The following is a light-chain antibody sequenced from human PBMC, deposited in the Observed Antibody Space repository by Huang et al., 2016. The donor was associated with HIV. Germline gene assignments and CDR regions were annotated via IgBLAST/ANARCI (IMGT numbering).Light chain of an antibody. V-gene: IGKV1-5*03. Sequence: DIQMTQSPSTLSAAVGDGVTITCRASQRISTYLAWYQQKPGKAPKLLVYKASNLESGVPSRFRGSGFETEFTLTISSLQPDDFATYYCQHYDGFPYTFGQGTKLEIK. J-gene: IGKJ2*01. CDR1: QRISTY. CDR3: QHYDGFPYT. CDR2: KAS.